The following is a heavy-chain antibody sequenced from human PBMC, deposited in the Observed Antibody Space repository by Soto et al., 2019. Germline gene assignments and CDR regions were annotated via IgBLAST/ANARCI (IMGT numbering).Heavy chain of an antibody. V-gene: IGHV4-30-2*01. CDR1: GASISSGGYS. Sequence: SETLSLTCTVSGASISSGGYSWSWIRQPPGEGLEWIGCFYHDGTTYYNPSLRSRVTISVDKSKNQFSLRLISVTAADTAVYYCAGSRYCSSTTCYFFDYCGPAALVTVSS. J-gene: IGHJ4*02. CDR2: FYHDGTT. CDR3: AGSRYCSSTTCYFFDY. D-gene: IGHD2-2*01.